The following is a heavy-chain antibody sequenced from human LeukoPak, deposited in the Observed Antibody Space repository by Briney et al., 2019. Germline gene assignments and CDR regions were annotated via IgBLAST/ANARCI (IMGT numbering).Heavy chain of an antibody. V-gene: IGHV3-74*01. D-gene: IGHD2-15*01. Sequence: GGSLRLSCAASGFTFNSYWFHWLPHAPGRGRVWVSRINSEGSDTIHADSVKGRFTISRDNAKSTVYLQMNRLRAEDTAVYYGARGGYHHGFDIWGQGTMVTVSS. CDR1: GFTFNSYW. J-gene: IGHJ3*02. CDR2: INSEGSDT. CDR3: ARGGYHHGFDI.